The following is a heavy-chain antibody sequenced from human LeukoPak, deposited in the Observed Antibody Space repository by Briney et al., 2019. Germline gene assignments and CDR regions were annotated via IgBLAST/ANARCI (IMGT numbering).Heavy chain of an antibody. CDR3: THGSMYQLDY. D-gene: IGHD2-2*01. CDR2: IYSGGST. CDR1: EFSVGSNY. J-gene: IGHJ4*02. Sequence: GGSLRLSCAASEFSVGSNYMTWVRQAPGKGLEWVSLIYSGGSTYYADSVKGRFTISRDNSKNTLYLQMNSLRAEDTAVYYCTHGSMYQLDYWGQGTLVTVSS. V-gene: IGHV3-66*01.